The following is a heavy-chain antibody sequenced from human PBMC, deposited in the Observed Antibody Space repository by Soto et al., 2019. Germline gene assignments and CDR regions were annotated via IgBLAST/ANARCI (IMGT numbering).Heavy chain of an antibody. CDR3: ARLLGYCSGDSCRIDY. Sequence: SETLSLTCAVSGGSISSSYWWSWVRQPPGKGLEWIGEIYHSGSTNYNPSLKSRVTISVDKSKNQFSLKLSSVTAADTAVYFCARLLGYCSGDSCRIDYWGQGTLVTVSS. D-gene: IGHD2-15*01. CDR1: GGSISSSYW. V-gene: IGHV4-4*02. J-gene: IGHJ4*02. CDR2: IYHSGST.